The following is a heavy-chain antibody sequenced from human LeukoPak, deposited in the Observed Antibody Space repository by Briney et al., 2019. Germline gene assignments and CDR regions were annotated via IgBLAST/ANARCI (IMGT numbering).Heavy chain of an antibody. Sequence: SETLSLTCAVYGGPFSGYYWSWIRQPPGKGLEWIGEINHSGSINYNPSLKSRVTISVDTSKNQFSLNMRSVTAADAAAYYCARMVTRYSSTWQPLDYYFYHGLDVWGQGTTVTVSS. J-gene: IGHJ6*02. CDR1: GGPFSGYY. V-gene: IGHV4-34*01. CDR2: INHSGSI. CDR3: ARMVTRYSSTWQPLDYYFYHGLDV. D-gene: IGHD6-13*01.